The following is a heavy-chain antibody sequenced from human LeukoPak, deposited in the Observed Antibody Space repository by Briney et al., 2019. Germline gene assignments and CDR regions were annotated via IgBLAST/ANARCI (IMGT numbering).Heavy chain of an antibody. J-gene: IGHJ5*02. V-gene: IGHV1-69-2*01. CDR2: VDPEDGET. CDR1: GYIFTDYY. Sequence: GASVKVSCKASGYIFTDYYMHWVQQAPGKGLEWMGRVDPEDGETIYAEKFQGRVTITADTSTDTAYMELSSLRSEDTAVYYCATDLGGFLEWLGVFDPWGQGTLVTVSS. CDR3: ATDLGGFLEWLGVFDP. D-gene: IGHD3-3*01.